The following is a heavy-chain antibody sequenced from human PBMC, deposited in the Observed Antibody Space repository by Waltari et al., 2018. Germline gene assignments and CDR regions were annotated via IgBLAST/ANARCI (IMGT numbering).Heavy chain of an antibody. V-gene: IGHV1-69*04. CDR3: AGGYCSGGSCYRPSFDY. CDR2: IIPILGIA. Sequence: QVQLVQSGAEVKKPGSSVKVSCKASGGTFSSYAISWVRQAPGQGLEWMGGIIPILGIANYAQKFQGRVTITADESTSTAYMELSSLRSEDTAVYYCAGGYCSGGSCYRPSFDYWGQGTLVTVSS. D-gene: IGHD2-15*01. J-gene: IGHJ4*02. CDR1: GGTFSSYA.